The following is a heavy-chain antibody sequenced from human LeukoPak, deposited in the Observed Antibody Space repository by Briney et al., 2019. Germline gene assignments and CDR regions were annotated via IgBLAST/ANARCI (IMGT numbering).Heavy chain of an antibody. Sequence: ASVTVSCKVSGHTLSELSMHWVRQAPGTGLEWMGGFDPGNGETVYAQQFQGRVTMTEDTSTDTAYMELSSLRSEDSGVYFCATGGVYSLLDYWGQGTLVIVSS. J-gene: IGHJ4*02. D-gene: IGHD2-15*01. CDR2: FDPGNGET. CDR3: ATGGVYSLLDY. V-gene: IGHV1-24*01. CDR1: GHTLSELS.